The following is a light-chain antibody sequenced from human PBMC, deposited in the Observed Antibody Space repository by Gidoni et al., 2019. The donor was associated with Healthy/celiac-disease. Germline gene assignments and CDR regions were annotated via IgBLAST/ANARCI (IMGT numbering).Light chain of an antibody. CDR2: EDN. V-gene: IGLV6-57*02. J-gene: IGLJ3*02. Sequence: NFMLTPPHSVSESPGKPVTISCTGSSGSIASNYVQWYQQRPGSAPTTVIYEDNQRPSGVPDRFSGSIDSSSNSASLTISGLKTEDEADYYCQSYDSSNRVFGGGTKLTVL. CDR3: QSYDSSNRV. CDR1: SGSIASNY.